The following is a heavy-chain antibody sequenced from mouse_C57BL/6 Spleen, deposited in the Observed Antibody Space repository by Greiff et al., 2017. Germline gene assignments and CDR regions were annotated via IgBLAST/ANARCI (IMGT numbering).Heavy chain of an antibody. CDR3: ARSGDYDEEDYYAMDY. D-gene: IGHD2-4*01. CDR2: IYWDDDK. J-gene: IGHJ4*01. V-gene: IGHV8-12*01. CDR1: GFSLSTSGMG. Sequence: QVTLKVSGPGILQSSQTLSLTCSFSGFSLSTSGMGVSWIRQPSGKGLEWLAHIYWDDDKRYNPSLKSRLTISKDTSRNQVFLKITSVDTADTATYYCARSGDYDEEDYYAMDYWGQGTSVTVSS.